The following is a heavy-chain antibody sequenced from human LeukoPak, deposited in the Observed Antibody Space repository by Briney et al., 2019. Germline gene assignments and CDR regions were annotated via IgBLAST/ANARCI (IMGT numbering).Heavy chain of an antibody. V-gene: IGHV3-21*01. D-gene: IGHD4-11*01. CDR2: ISSSSSYI. CDR3: ARDHTVTTLVPTFYYMDV. J-gene: IGHJ6*03. CDR1: GFTFSSYS. Sequence: GGSLRLSCAASGFTFSSYSMNWVRQAPGKGLEWVSSISSSSSYIYYADSVKGRFTISRDNAKNSLYLQMNSLRAEDTAVYYCARDHTVTTLVPTFYYMDVWGKGTTVTVSS.